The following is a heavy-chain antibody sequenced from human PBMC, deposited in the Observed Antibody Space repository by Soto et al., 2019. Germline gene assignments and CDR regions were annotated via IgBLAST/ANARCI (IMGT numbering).Heavy chain of an antibody. CDR1: GFTFSSYG. D-gene: IGHD3-16*02. J-gene: IGHJ5*02. CDR2: IWYDGSNK. V-gene: IGHV3-33*01. CDR3: ARDVPYYDYVWGSYRFDP. Sequence: QVQLVESGGGVVQPGRSLRLSCAASGFTFSSYGMHWVRQAPGKGLEWVAVIWYDGSNKYYADSVMGRFTISRDNSKNTLYLQMNSLRAEATAVYYCARDVPYYDYVWGSYRFDPWGQGTLVTVSS.